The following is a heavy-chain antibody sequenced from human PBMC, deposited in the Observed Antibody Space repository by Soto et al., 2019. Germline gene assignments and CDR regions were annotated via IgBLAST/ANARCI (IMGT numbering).Heavy chain of an antibody. CDR3: ARGAYDPPYYYFYMDV. Sequence: QVQLVQSGAEVKKPGSSVRVSCKASGGTFSNFILTWVRQAPGQGLEWMGRIIPILGTITYAQKFQGRVTITADKSPSTVYMELGSLRSEDTAVYYCARGAYDPPYYYFYMDVWGKGTTVTVSS. J-gene: IGHJ6*03. CDR2: IIPILGTI. V-gene: IGHV1-69*08. D-gene: IGHD5-12*01. CDR1: GGTFSNFI.